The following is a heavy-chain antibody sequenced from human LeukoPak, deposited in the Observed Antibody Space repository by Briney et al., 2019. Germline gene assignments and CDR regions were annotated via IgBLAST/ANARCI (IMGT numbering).Heavy chain of an antibody. CDR3: AREYPLLWFGELLSQKYYFDY. CDR2: IYHSGST. Sequence: SETLSLTCTVSGYSISSGYYWGWIRQPPGKGLEWIGSIYHSGSTYYNPSLKSRVTISVDTSKNQFSLKLSSVTAADTAVYYCAREYPLLWFGELLSQKYYFDYWGQGTLVTVSS. V-gene: IGHV4-38-2*02. J-gene: IGHJ4*02. CDR1: GYSISSGYY. D-gene: IGHD3-10*01.